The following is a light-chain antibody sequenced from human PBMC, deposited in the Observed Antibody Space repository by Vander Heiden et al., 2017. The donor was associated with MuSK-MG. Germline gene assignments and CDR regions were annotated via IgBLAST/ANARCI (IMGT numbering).Light chain of an antibody. CDR1: QSVSSN. J-gene: IGKJ4*01. Sequence: IRQTAATLSVSPGERATLSCRASQSVSSNLAWYQQKPGQAPRLLIYCASPRAACILERCSSSGFCTSFPLTISRLKSEDFVVVHYQQYNLSLSFTFGGGTKVEIK. CDR2: CAS. CDR3: QQYNLSLSFT. V-gene: IGKV3-15*01.